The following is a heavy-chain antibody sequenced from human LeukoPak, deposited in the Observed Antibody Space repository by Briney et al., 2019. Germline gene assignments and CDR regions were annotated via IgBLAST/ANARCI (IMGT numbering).Heavy chain of an antibody. CDR1: GGSISSYY. CDR3: ARHGVPAPQYDY. CDR2: IYYSGST. V-gene: IGHV4-59*08. J-gene: IGHJ4*02. Sequence: SETLSLTCTVSGGSISSYYWSWIRQPPGRGLKWIGYIYYSGSTNYNPSLKSRVTISVDTSKNQFSLKLSSVTAADTAVYYCARHGVPAPQYDYWGQGTLVTVSS. D-gene: IGHD2-2*01.